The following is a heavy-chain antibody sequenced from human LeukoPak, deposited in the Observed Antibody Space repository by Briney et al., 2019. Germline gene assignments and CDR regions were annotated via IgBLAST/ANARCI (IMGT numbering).Heavy chain of an antibody. CDR2: INHSGST. V-gene: IGHV4-34*01. J-gene: IGHJ5*02. Sequence: SETLSLTCAVYGGSFSGYYWSWIRQPPGKGLEWIGEINHSGSTNYNPSFKSRVTISVDTSKNQFSLKLNSVTAADTAVYYCARESGSYLWRSWLNPWGQGTLVTVSS. CDR3: ARESGSYLWRSWLNP. D-gene: IGHD3-16*01. CDR1: GGSFSGYY.